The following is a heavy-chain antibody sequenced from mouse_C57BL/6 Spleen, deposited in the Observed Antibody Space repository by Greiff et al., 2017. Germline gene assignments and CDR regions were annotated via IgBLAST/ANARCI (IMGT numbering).Heavy chain of an antibody. CDR2: IYPGDGDT. V-gene: IGHV1-82*01. D-gene: IGHD1-2*01. J-gene: IGHJ2*01. CDR1: GYAFSSSW. Sequence: VQLQQSGPELVKPGASVKISCKASGYAFSSSWMNWVKPRPGKGLEWIGRIYPGDGDTNYNGKFKGKATLTADKSSSTAYMQLSSLTSEDSAVYFCARDYYGHFDYWGQGTTLTVSS. CDR3: ARDYYGHFDY.